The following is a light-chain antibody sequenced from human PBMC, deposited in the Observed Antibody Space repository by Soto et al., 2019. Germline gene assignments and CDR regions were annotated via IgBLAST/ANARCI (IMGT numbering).Light chain of an antibody. CDR3: QQYGSSPIT. CDR2: CAS. Sequence: EIVLTQSPGTLSLSPGERATLSCRASQSVSSSYLAWYQQKPGQAPRLLIYCASSRATGIPDRFSGSGSGTDFTLTISRLEPEECAVYYCQQYGSSPITFGQGTRLEIK. V-gene: IGKV3-20*01. J-gene: IGKJ5*01. CDR1: QSVSSSY.